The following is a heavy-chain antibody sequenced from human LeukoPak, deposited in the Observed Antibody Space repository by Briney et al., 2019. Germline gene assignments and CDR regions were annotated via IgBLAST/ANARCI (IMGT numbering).Heavy chain of an antibody. V-gene: IGHV3-33*01. CDR1: GFTFSSYG. J-gene: IGHJ4*02. CDR3: ARDLAPYDSSRSRLDD. D-gene: IGHD3-22*01. Sequence: PGGSLRLSCAASGFTFSSYGMHWVRQAPGKGLEWVAVIWYDGSNKYYADSVKGRFTISRDNSKNTLNLQMNSLRAEDTAVYYCARDLAPYDSSRSRLDDWGQGTLVTVSS. CDR2: IWYDGSNK.